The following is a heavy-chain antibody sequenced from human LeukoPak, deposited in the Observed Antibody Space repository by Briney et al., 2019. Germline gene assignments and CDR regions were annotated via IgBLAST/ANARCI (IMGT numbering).Heavy chain of an antibody. CDR3: ARDAPPVIVVVPAAIKDYMDV. J-gene: IGHJ6*03. V-gene: IGHV3-48*01. Sequence: GGFLRLSCAASGFTFSSYAMNWVRQAPGKGLEWVSYISSSSSTIYYADSVKGRFTISRDNAKNSLYLQMNSLRAEDTAVYYCARDAPPVIVVVPAAIKDYMDVWGKGTTVTVSS. CDR2: ISSSSSTI. D-gene: IGHD2-2*01. CDR1: GFTFSSYA.